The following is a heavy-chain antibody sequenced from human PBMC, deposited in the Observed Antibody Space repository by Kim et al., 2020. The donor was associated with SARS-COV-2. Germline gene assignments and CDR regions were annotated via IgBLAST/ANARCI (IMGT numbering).Heavy chain of an antibody. CDR3: TTDDTQGYCSSTSCFANFDY. V-gene: IGHV3-15*01. D-gene: IGHD2-2*01. CDR1: GFTFSNAW. J-gene: IGHJ4*02. CDR2: IKSKTDGGTT. Sequence: GGSLRLSCAASGFTFSNAWMSWVRQAPGKGLEWVGRIKSKTDGGTTDYAAPVKGRFTISRDDSKNTLYLQMNSLKTEDTAVYYCTTDDTQGYCSSTSCFANFDYWGQGTLVTVSS.